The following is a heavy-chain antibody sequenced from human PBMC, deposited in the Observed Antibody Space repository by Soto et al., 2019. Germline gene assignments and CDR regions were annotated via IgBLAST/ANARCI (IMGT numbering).Heavy chain of an antibody. Sequence: PSETLSLTCTVSGGSISSSSYYWGWIRQPPGKGLEWIGSIYYSGSTYYNPSLKSRVTISVDTSKNQFSLKLSSVTAADTAVYYCARGPGQCITIFGVVIKYWFDPWGQGTLVTVSS. CDR1: GGSISSSSYY. D-gene: IGHD3-3*01. CDR2: IYYSGST. V-gene: IGHV4-39*01. J-gene: IGHJ5*02. CDR3: ARGPGQCITIFGVVIKYWFDP.